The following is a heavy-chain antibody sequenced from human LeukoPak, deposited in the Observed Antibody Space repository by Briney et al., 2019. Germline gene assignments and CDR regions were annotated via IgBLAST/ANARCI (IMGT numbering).Heavy chain of an antibody. Sequence: SVKVSCKASGGTFSSYAISWVRQAPGQGLEWMGGIIPIFGTANYAQKFQGRVTITADESTSTAYMELSSLRSEDTAVCYCAREGACSSTSCYADYWGQGTLVTVSS. J-gene: IGHJ4*02. CDR2: IIPIFGTA. CDR1: GGTFSSYA. CDR3: AREGACSSTSCYADY. D-gene: IGHD2-2*01. V-gene: IGHV1-69*13.